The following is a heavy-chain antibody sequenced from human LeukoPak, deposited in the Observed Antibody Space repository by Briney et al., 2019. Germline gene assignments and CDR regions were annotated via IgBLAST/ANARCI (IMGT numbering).Heavy chain of an antibody. V-gene: IGHV1-18*01. CDR1: GYTFTSYG. CDR3: ARGREAGTFVGYYYYYYYMDV. J-gene: IGHJ6*03. Sequence: GSVKVSCKASGYTFTSYGISWVRQAPGQGLEWMGWISAYNGNTNYAQKLQGRVTMTTDTSTSTAYMELSSLRSEDTAVYYCARGREAGTFVGYYYYYYYMDVWGKGTTVTVSS. D-gene: IGHD3-16*01. CDR2: ISAYNGNT.